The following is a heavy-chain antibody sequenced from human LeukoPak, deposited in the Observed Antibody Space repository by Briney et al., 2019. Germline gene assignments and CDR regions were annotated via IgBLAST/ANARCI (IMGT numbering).Heavy chain of an antibody. D-gene: IGHD2-21*01. CDR2: IKQDGSEK. V-gene: IGHV3-7*03. CDR1: GFSFGSNW. Sequence: PGGSLRLSCVASGFSFGSNWMSWVRQAPGKGLEWVANIKQDGSEKNYVDSVKGRFTISRDNAKNSLYLQMNSLRAEDTAVYYCASLRYSDYWGQGTLVTVSS. CDR3: ASLRYSDY. J-gene: IGHJ4*02.